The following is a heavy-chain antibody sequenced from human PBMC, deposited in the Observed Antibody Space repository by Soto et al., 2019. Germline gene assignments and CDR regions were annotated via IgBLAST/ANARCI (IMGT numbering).Heavy chain of an antibody. Sequence: ASVKVSCKASGYTFTSYGISWVRQAPGQGLEWMGWISAYNGNTNYAQKLQGRVTMTTDTSTSTAYMELRSLRSDDTAVYYCARVWASLRFLERLDYWGQGTLVTVSS. J-gene: IGHJ4*02. CDR3: ARVWASLRFLERLDY. V-gene: IGHV1-18*01. CDR1: GYTFTSYG. CDR2: ISAYNGNT. D-gene: IGHD3-3*01.